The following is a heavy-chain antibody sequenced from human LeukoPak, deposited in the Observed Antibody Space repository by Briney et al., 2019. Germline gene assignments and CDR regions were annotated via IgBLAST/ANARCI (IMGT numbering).Heavy chain of an antibody. CDR2: ISSSSSYI. D-gene: IGHD6-19*01. J-gene: IGHJ5*02. CDR1: GFTFSGYS. Sequence: GGSLRLSCAASGFTFSGYSMNWVRQAPGKGLEWVSSISSSSSYIYYADSVKGRFTISRDSAKNSLYLQMNSLRAEDTAVYYCARDRQQWLAQGFDPWGQGTLVTVSS. V-gene: IGHV3-21*01. CDR3: ARDRQQWLAQGFDP.